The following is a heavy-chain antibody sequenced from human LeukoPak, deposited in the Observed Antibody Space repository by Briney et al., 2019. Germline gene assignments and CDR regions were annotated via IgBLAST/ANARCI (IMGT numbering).Heavy chain of an antibody. CDR2: IYYSGST. V-gene: IGHV4-59*08. D-gene: IGHD3-22*01. CDR1: GGSISSNY. J-gene: IGHJ5*02. CDR3: ARAGLYYYDSSGSPATGFDP. Sequence: PSETLSLTCTVSGGSISSNYWSWLRQPPGKGLEWIGYIYYSGSTNYNPSLKSRVTISVDTSKNQFSLKLSSVTAADTAVYYCARAGLYYYDSSGSPATGFDPWGQGTLVTVSS.